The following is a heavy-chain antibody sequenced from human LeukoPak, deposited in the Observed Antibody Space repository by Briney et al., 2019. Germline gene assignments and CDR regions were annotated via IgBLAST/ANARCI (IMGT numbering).Heavy chain of an antibody. CDR1: GGSISSYY. D-gene: IGHD6-13*01. J-gene: IGHJ4*02. CDR3: AREGYSSSWRLFDY. CDR2: IYYSGST. Sequence: SETLSLTCTVSGGSISSYYWSWIRQPPGKGLEWIGYIYYSGSTNYNPSLKSRVTISVDMSKNQFSLKLSSVTAADTAVYYCAREGYSSSWRLFDYWGQGTLVTVSS. V-gene: IGHV4-59*01.